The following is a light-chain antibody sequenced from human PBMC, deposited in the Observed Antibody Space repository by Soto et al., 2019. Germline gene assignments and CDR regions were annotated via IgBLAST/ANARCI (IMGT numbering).Light chain of an antibody. V-gene: IGLV2-18*01. CDR2: EAS. CDR3: SLYTSENTYV. Sequence: QSSLTQPPSVSGSPGQSVTISCTGTSTDFVSYNRVSWYQQPPGTAPKLIIYEASNRPSGVPDRFSGSKSGNTASLTISGLQAGDEVDYYCSLYTSENTYVFGTGTKVTVL. CDR1: STDFVSYNR. J-gene: IGLJ1*01.